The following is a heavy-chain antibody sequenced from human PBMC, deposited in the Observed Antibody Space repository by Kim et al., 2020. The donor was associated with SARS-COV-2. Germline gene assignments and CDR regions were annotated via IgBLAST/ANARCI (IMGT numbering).Heavy chain of an antibody. CDR1: GFTFSNYW. J-gene: IGHJ6*03. CDR3: GRGLIGV. CDR2: IMEDGSEK. D-gene: IGHD3-22*01. Sequence: GGSLRLSCAASGFTFSNYWMTWVRQAPGKGLEWVATIMEDGSEKYYVGSVKGRFTISRDTAKSSLDLQMNSLRVEDTAVYYCGRGLIGVWGKGTTVTVSS. V-gene: IGHV3-7*01.